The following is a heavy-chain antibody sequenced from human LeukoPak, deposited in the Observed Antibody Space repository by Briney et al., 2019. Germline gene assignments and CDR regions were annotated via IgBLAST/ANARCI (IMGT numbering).Heavy chain of an antibody. Sequence: GRSLRLSCAASGFTFSSYGMHWVRQAPGKGLECVAVISYDGSNKYYADSVKGRFTISRDNSKNTLYLQMNSLRAEDTAVYYCAKDRLITMVRGVTGMDVWGQGTTVTVSS. D-gene: IGHD3-10*01. CDR3: AKDRLITMVRGVTGMDV. V-gene: IGHV3-30*18. CDR2: ISYDGSNK. CDR1: GFTFSSYG. J-gene: IGHJ6*02.